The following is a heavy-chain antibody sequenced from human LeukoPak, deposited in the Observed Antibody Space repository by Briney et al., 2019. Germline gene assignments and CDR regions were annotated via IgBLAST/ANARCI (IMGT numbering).Heavy chain of an antibody. D-gene: IGHD6-6*01. V-gene: IGHV4-34*01. J-gene: IGHJ6*03. Sequence: SETLSLTCAVYGGSFSGYYLSWIRQPPGKGLEWIGEINHSGSTNYNPSLKSRVTISVDTSKPQSSLKLSSVTAADTAVYYGARGIAAHGGYYYYYFYMDVWGKGTTVTVSS. CDR3: ARGIAAHGGYYYYYFYMDV. CDR1: GGSFSGYY. CDR2: INHSGST.